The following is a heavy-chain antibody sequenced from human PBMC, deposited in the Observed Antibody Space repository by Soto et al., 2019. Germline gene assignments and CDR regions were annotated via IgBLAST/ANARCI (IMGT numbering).Heavy chain of an antibody. Sequence: QVQLVQSGAEVKKPGSSVKVSCKASGGTLSTHAIGWVRQAPGQGLEWMGGIIPIFATANYAQKLRGRVTITADKSTNTAYLELSSLRYDDTAIYYCARHSDSTGFFYTHPLDYGGQGTLVTVSS. CDR2: IIPIFATA. CDR3: ARHSDSTGFFYTHPLDY. J-gene: IGHJ4*02. CDR1: GGTLSTHA. V-gene: IGHV1-69*06. D-gene: IGHD3-22*01.